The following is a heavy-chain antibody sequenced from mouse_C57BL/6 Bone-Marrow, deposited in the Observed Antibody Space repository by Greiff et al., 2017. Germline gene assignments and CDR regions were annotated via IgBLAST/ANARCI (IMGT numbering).Heavy chain of an antibody. CDR3: ARRRDYSNHGAMDY. D-gene: IGHD2-5*01. CDR2: LYPGDGDT. CDR1: GYAFSRSW. V-gene: IGHV1-82*01. Sequence: VQLQQSGPELVKPGASVKISCKASGYAFSRSWLNWVKQRPGQGLEWIGRLYPGDGDTNYNGKFKGKATLTAAKSSSTAYMQRSSLPSEDSAVYFLARRRDYSNHGAMDYWGQGTSVTVSS. J-gene: IGHJ4*01.